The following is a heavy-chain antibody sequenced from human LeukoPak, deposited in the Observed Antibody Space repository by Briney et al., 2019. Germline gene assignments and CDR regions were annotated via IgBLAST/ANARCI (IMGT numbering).Heavy chain of an antibody. Sequence: GGSLRLSCAASGFPFSSYWMHWVRQAPGKGLVWVSRMNGEGTTTSYADSVKGRFTISRDNAKNSLHLQMNSLRAEDTAVYYCARDSLVPAAGAFDIWGQGTMVTVSS. CDR1: GFPFSSYW. CDR2: MNGEGTTT. J-gene: IGHJ3*02. D-gene: IGHD2-2*01. CDR3: ARDSLVPAAGAFDI. V-gene: IGHV3-74*01.